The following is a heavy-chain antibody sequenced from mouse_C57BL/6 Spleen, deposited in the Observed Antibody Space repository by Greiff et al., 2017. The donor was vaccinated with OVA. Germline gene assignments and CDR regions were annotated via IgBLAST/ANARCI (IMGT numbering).Heavy chain of an antibody. CDR2: ISYDGSN. CDR3: ARDTVVPFDY. D-gene: IGHD1-1*01. CDR1: GYSITSGYY. J-gene: IGHJ2*01. V-gene: IGHV3-6*01. Sequence: VQLKESGPGLVKPSQSLSLTCSVTGYSITSGYYWNWIRQFPGNKLEWMGYISYDGSNNYNPSLKNRISITRDTSKNQFFLKLNSVTTEDTATYYCARDTVVPFDYWGQGTTLTVSS.